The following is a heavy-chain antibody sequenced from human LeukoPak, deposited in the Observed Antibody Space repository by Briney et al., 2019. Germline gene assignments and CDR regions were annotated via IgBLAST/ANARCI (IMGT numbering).Heavy chain of an antibody. CDR3: ARDPQNVIFRS. D-gene: IGHD3-9*01. J-gene: IGHJ5*02. Sequence: PSETLSLTCTVSGGSISSYYWSWIRQPPGKGLEWIGYIYYSGSTNYNPSLKSRVTISVDTSKNQFSLKLSSGTAADTAVYYCARDPQNVIFRSWGQGTLVSVSS. CDR1: GGSISSYY. CDR2: IYYSGST. V-gene: IGHV4-59*01.